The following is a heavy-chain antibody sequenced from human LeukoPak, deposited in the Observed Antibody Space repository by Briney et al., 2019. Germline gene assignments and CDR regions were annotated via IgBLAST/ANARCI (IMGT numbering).Heavy chain of an antibody. CDR1: GFTLGDYY. CDR3: ATDYHGSGTFDY. D-gene: IGHD3-10*01. CDR2: ISASGSSI. J-gene: IGHJ4*02. V-gene: IGHV3-11*01. Sequence: PGGSLRLSCAASGFTLGDYYMSWFRQTPGKGLEWLSYISASGSSISYADSVKGRFTISRDNAKNSLDLQMISLTSEDTAVYFCATDYHGSGTFDYWGQGTLVTVSS.